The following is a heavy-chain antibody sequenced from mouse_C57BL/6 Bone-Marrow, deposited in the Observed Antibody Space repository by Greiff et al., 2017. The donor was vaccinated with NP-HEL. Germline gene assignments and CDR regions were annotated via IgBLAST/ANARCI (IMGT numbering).Heavy chain of an antibody. V-gene: IGHV5-4*01. CDR3: ARDGANWPYFDY. CDR2: ISDGGSYT. Sequence: VQLQQSGGGLVKPGGSLKLSCAASGFTFSSYAMSWVRQTPEKRLEWVATISDGGSYTYYPDNVKGRFTISRDNAKNNLYLQMSHPKSEDTAMYYCARDGANWPYFDYWGQGTTLTVSS. D-gene: IGHD4-1*01. CDR1: GFTFSSYA. J-gene: IGHJ2*01.